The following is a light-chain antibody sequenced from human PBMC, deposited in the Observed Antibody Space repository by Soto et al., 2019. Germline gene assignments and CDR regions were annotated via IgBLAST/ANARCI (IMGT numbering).Light chain of an antibody. V-gene: IGKV3-20*01. CDR2: SAS. CDR1: QSVSSSY. CDR3: QQYNNWPLT. Sequence: ENPLTPSPGTLPLFPVGRATFSCRPRQSVSSSYIACHQQKPGQAPRLVIYSASSRATGVPDRFSGSGSGTEFTLTISSLQSEDFAVYYCQQYNNWPLTFGGGTKV. J-gene: IGKJ4*01.